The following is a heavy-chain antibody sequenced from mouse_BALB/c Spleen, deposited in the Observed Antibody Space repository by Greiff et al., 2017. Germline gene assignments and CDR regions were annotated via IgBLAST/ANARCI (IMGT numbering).Heavy chain of an antibody. CDR3: ARYYYGSRGFAY. CDR2: ISSGGGNT. CDR1: GFTFSSYT. Sequence: EVQGVESGGGLVKPGGSLKLSCAASGFTFSSYTMSWVRQTPEKRLEWVATISSGGGNTYYPDSVKGRFTISRDNAKNNLYLQMSSLRSEDTALYYCARYYYGSRGFAYWGQGTLVTVSA. D-gene: IGHD1-1*01. J-gene: IGHJ3*01. V-gene: IGHV5-9*03.